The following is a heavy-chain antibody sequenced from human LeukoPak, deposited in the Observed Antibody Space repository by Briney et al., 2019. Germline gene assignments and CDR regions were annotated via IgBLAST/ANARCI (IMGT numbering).Heavy chain of an antibody. CDR2: IYYSGST. CDR3: ARHVTDIVVVPAAIGFDP. Sequence: SETLSLTCTVSGGSISSSSYYWGWIRQPPGKGLEWIGSIYYSGSTCYNPSLKSRVTISVDTSKNQFSLKLSSVTAADTAVYYCARHVTDIVVVPAAIGFDPWGQGTLVTVPS. V-gene: IGHV4-39*01. CDR1: GGSISSSSYY. D-gene: IGHD2-2*02. J-gene: IGHJ5*02.